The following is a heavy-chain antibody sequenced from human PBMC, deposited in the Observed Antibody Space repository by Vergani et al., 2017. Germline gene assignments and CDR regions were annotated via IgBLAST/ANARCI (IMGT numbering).Heavy chain of an antibody. Sequence: QVQLQESGPGLVKPAQTLSLTCTVSGGSISSGSYYWSWIRQPAGKGLEWIGRIYTRGSTNYNHSLKSRVTISVDTSKNQFSLKLSSVTAADTAVYYCARDHSCSSTSCYGFGWFDPWGKGTLVTVSS. CDR3: ARDHSCSSTSCYGFGWFDP. D-gene: IGHD2-2*01. CDR2: IYTRGST. J-gene: IGHJ5*02. CDR1: GGSISSGSYY. V-gene: IGHV4-61*02.